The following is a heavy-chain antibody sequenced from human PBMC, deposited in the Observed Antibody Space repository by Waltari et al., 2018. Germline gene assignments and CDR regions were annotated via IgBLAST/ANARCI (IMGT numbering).Heavy chain of an antibody. CDR1: GYSITRGYY. D-gene: IGHD1-26*01. Sequence: QVQLQESGPGLVKPSETLSLTCTVSGYSITRGYYWGWIRQPPGRGLEWIAAIHHSGNSYYNPSLKSRVTISVDTSKNQFSLKLSSVTAADTAVYYCARGTIFGGSYLLFDYWGQGTLVTVSS. V-gene: IGHV4-38-2*02. CDR2: IHHSGNS. J-gene: IGHJ4*02. CDR3: ARGTIFGGSYLLFDY.